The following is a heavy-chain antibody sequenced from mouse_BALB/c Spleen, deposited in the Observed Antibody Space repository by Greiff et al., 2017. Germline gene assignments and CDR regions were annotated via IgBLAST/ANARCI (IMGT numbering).Heavy chain of an antibody. J-gene: IGHJ4*01. V-gene: IGHV1-14*01. CDR3: ARDGGYYAMDY. CDR1: GYTFTSYV. CDR2: INPYNDGT. Sequence: VQLQQSGPELVKPGASVKMSCKASGYTFTSYVMHWVKQKPRQGLEWIGYINPYNDGTKYNEKFKGKATLTSDKSSSTAYMELSSLTSEDSAVYYCARDGGYYAMDYWGQGTSVTVSS.